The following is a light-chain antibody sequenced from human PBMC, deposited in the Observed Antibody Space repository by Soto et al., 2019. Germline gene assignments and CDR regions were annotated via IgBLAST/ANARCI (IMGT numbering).Light chain of an antibody. CDR1: SSNFGSNY. V-gene: IGLV1-47*01. J-gene: IGLJ1*01. Sequence: QSLLTQPPSASGTPGQRVTISCSGSSSNFGSNYVYWYQQLPGTAPKLLIYRNNQRPSGVPDRFSGSKSGTSASLAISGLRSEDEADYYCAAWDDSLSGFYVFGTGTKVTVL. CDR3: AAWDDSLSGFYV. CDR2: RNN.